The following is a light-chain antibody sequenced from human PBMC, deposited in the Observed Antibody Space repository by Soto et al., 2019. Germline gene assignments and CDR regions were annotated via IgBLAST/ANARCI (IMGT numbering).Light chain of an antibody. CDR3: QQYGGSPPGYV. Sequence: EIVLTQSPGTLSLSPGDRATLSCRASQSVSSTYLAWYQQKPGQAPRLLIYDASSRATGIPDRFSGSGSGTDVTLTISRLEPEDFAVYFCQQYGGSPPGYVFGQGTKLEI. CDR2: DAS. J-gene: IGKJ2*01. V-gene: IGKV3-20*01. CDR1: QSVSSTY.